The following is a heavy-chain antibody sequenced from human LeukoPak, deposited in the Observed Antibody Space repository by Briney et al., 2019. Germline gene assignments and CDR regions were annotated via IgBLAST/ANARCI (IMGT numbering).Heavy chain of an antibody. CDR2: IYPGDSDT. D-gene: IGHD6-19*01. CDR1: GYRFTTYW. V-gene: IGHV5-51*01. Sequence: GESLQISCKGSGYRFTTYWIAWVRPMPGKGLEWMGIIYPGDSDTRYSPSFQGQVTISADKSISTAYLHWSSQKASDTAMYYCARQGYGYSSGLYWGQGTLLTVSS. CDR3: ARQGYGYSSGLY. J-gene: IGHJ4*02.